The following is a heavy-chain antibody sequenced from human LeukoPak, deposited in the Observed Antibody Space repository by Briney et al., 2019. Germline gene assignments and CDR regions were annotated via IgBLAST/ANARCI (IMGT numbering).Heavy chain of an antibody. V-gene: IGHV3-11*01. Sequence: GGSPRLSCVASGFTFSDYYMSWIRQAPGKGLEWVSYISSSGSTIYYADSVKGRFTISRDNAKNSLYLQMNSLRAEDTAVYYCARDPRGATSWYFDLWGRGTLVTVSS. CDR3: ARDPRGATSWYFDL. D-gene: IGHD3-10*01. CDR2: ISSSGSTI. CDR1: GFTFSDYY. J-gene: IGHJ2*01.